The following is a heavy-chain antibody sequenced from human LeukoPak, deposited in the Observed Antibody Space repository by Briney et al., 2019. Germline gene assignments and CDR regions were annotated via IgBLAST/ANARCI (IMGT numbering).Heavy chain of an antibody. Sequence: GESPKISCKGSGYSFTSYWIGWVRQMPGKGLEWMGIIYPGDSDTRYSPSFQGQVTISADKSISTAYLQWSSLKASDTAMYYCARLGEERSSINWFDPWGQGTLVTVSS. V-gene: IGHV5-51*01. CDR3: ARLGEERSSINWFDP. CDR2: IYPGDSDT. D-gene: IGHD6-13*01. J-gene: IGHJ5*02. CDR1: GYSFTSYW.